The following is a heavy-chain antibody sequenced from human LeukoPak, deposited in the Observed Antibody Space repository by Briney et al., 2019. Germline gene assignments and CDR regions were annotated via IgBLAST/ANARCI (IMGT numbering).Heavy chain of an antibody. CDR2: ISGSGSST. V-gene: IGHV3-23*01. D-gene: IGHD6-6*01. CDR3: AKDRGSSSSDWYFDL. CDR1: GFTFSGYA. Sequence: PGGSLRLSCAASGFTFSGYAMNWVRQAPGKGLEWVSVISGSGSSTYYADSVEGRFTISRDNSMNTLYLQMNSLRAEDTAVYYCAKDRGSSSSDWYFDLWGRRTVVTVSS. J-gene: IGHJ2*01.